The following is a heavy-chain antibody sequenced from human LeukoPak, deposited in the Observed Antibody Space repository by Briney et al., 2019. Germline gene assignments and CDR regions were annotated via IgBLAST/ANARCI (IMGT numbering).Heavy chain of an antibody. J-gene: IGHJ4*02. CDR1: GGTFSSYA. D-gene: IGHD3-22*01. Sequence: ASVKVSCKASGGTFSSYAISWVRQAPGQGHEWMGGIIPIFGTANYAQKFQGRVTITADESTSTAYMELSSLRSEDTAVYYCASSQYYYVSSGYYFDYWGQGTLVTVSS. V-gene: IGHV1-69*13. CDR3: ASSQYYYVSSGYYFDY. CDR2: IIPIFGTA.